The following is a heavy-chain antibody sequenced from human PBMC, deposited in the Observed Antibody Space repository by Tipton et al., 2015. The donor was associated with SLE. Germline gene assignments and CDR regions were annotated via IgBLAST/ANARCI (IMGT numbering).Heavy chain of an antibody. D-gene: IGHD1-26*01. CDR3: ARDRSMVGAAGEAFDI. CDR2: IYYTGST. J-gene: IGHJ3*02. Sequence: GLVKPSETLSVTCTVSGASITSHYWSWIRQTPGKGLEWIGYIYYTGSTNYNPSLKSRVTISLDTPKNQFSLKLNSVTAADTAVYYCARDRSMVGAAGEAFDIWGQGTLVTVSS. V-gene: IGHV4-59*11. CDR1: GASITSHY.